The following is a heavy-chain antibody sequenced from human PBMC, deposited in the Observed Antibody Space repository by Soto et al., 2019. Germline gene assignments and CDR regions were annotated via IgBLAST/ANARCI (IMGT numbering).Heavy chain of an antibody. CDR1: GFTFSDYA. V-gene: IGHV3-30*18. Sequence: VQLVESGGGVVQPGRSLRLSCAASGFTFSDYAMHWVRQAPGKGLEWVAVVSHDGRNTHYADSVKGRFTISRDSSKNTVSLEITSLRAEDTAGYFWSKGGRQWLVTSDFNYWGQGALVTVSS. D-gene: IGHD6-19*01. CDR2: VSHDGRNT. J-gene: IGHJ4*02. CDR3: SKGGRQWLVTSDFNY.